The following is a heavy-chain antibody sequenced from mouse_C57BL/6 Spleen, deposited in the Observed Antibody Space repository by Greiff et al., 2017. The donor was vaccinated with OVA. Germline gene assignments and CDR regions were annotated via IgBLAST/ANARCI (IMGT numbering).Heavy chain of an antibody. CDR2: INPNNGGT. J-gene: IGHJ2*01. D-gene: IGHD2-5*01. CDR1: GYTFTDYY. CDR3: ARPYYSNGDY. Sequence: EVQLQQSGPELVKPGASVKISCKASGYTFTDYYMNWVKQSHGKSLEWIGDINPNNGGTSYNQKFKGKATLTVDKSSSTAYMELRSLTSEDSAVYYCARPYYSNGDYWGQGTTLTASS. V-gene: IGHV1-26*01.